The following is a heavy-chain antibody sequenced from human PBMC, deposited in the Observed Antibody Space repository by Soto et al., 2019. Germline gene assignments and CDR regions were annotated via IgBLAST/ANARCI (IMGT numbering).Heavy chain of an antibody. J-gene: IGHJ4*02. Sequence: SETLSLTCTVSGGSISSGGYYWSWIRQHPGKGLEWIGYIYHSGSTYYNPSLKSRVTISVDTSKNQFSLKLSSVTAADTAVYYCARGGGGYDYVWGSYRPFDFWGQGTLVTVSS. CDR2: IYHSGST. CDR3: ARGGGGYDYVWGSYRPFDF. CDR1: GGSISSGGYY. V-gene: IGHV4-31*03. D-gene: IGHD3-16*02.